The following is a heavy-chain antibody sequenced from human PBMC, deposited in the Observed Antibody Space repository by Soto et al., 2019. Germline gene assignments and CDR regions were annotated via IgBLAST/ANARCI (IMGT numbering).Heavy chain of an antibody. CDR3: AKGLWTVGHCTGGSCYDGMDV. CDR1: EYTFIGFH. D-gene: IGHD2-15*01. V-gene: IGHV1-2*02. Sequence: QVQLEQSGAEVKKPGASVKVSCEASEYTFIGFHLHWVRQAPGQGLEWMGWINPKSGDTKYAQKFQGRVTLTRDTSISTGYMELSRLESNDTAVYYCAKGLWTVGHCTGGSCYDGMDVWGQGTTVTVSS. J-gene: IGHJ6*02. CDR2: INPKSGDT.